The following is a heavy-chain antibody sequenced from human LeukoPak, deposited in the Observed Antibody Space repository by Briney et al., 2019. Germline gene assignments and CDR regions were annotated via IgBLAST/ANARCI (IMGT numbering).Heavy chain of an antibody. CDR2: ISGSGGST. CDR3: AKDDSQHYYGSSGYYVSDY. CDR1: GFTFSSYA. Sequence: GSLRLSCAASGFTFSSYAMSWVRQAPGKGLEWVSAISGSGGSTYYADSVKGRFTISRDNSKNTLYLQMNSPRAEDTAVYYCAKDDSQHYYGSSGYYVSDYWGQGTLVTVSS. V-gene: IGHV3-23*01. J-gene: IGHJ4*02. D-gene: IGHD3-22*01.